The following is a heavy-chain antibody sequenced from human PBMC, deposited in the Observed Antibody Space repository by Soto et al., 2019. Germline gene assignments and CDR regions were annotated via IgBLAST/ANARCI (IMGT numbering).Heavy chain of an antibody. D-gene: IGHD6-13*01. V-gene: IGHV3-23*01. CDR1: GFTFSSYA. CDR3: ARGDSSSSWYEGSY. Sequence: EVQLLESGGGLVQPGGSLRLSCAASGFTFSSYAMSWVRQAPGKGLEWISSISGSGGNTYHAASVKGRFTISRDNSKSTLYLRLNSLRADDTAVYYCARGDSSSSWYEGSYWGQGTLVTVSS. CDR2: ISGSGGNT. J-gene: IGHJ4*02.